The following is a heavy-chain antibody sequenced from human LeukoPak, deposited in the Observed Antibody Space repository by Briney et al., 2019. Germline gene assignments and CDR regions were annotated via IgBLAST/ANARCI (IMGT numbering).Heavy chain of an antibody. CDR2: IYYSGST. J-gene: IGHJ4*02. V-gene: IGHV4-59*01. CDR3: AGGPFGRGVIGGAIDY. Sequence: SETLSLTCTVSGGSISSYYWSWIRQPPGKGLEWIGYIYYSGSTNYNPSLKSRVTISVDTSKNQFSLKLSSLTAADTAVYYWAGGPFGRGVIGGAIDYWGQGTLVTVSS. CDR1: GGSISSYY. D-gene: IGHD3-10*01.